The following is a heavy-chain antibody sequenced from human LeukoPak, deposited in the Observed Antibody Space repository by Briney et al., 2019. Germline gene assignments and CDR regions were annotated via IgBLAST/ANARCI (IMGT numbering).Heavy chain of an antibody. D-gene: IGHD3-22*01. V-gene: IGHV3-23*01. CDR1: GFTFSSYA. CDR2: ISGSGGST. CDR3: ARAGSDNYYSGVNY. Sequence: GGSLRLSCAASGFTFSSYAMSWVRQAPGKGLEWVSAISGSGGSTYYADSVRGRFTISRDNSKNTLCLQMDSLRAEDTAIYYCARAGSDNYYSGVNYWGQGTLVTVSS. J-gene: IGHJ4*02.